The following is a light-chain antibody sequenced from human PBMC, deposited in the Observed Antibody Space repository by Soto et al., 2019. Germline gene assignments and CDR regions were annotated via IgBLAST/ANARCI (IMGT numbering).Light chain of an antibody. CDR3: MQATHWTIT. Sequence: DVVMTPSPLSLPVTLGQPASISCRSKQRLVYSDGIAYFSWFQQRPGRSQRRIIYKVPNRDSGGPARFSGRESGTDFALKISRVEADDVWVYYFMQATHWTITFGQGTRLEIK. CDR1: QRLVYSDGIAY. V-gene: IGKV2-30*01. CDR2: KVP. J-gene: IGKJ5*01.